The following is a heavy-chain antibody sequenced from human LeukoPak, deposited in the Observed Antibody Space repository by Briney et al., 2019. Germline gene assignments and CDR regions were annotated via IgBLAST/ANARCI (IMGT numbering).Heavy chain of an antibody. CDR1: GYTFTSYY. V-gene: IGHV1-46*01. CDR2: INPSGGST. D-gene: IGHD3-22*01. J-gene: IGHJ4*02. Sequence: GASVKVSCKASGYTFTSYYMHWGRQAPGQGLEWMGIINPSGGSTRYAQKFQGRVTMTRDMSTSTVYMELSSLRSEDTAVSYCARDTGPYSSGNKTSFDYWGQGTLVTVSS. CDR3: ARDTGPYSSGNKTSFDY.